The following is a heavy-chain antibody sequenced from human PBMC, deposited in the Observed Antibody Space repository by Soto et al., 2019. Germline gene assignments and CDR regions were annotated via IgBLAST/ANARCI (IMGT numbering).Heavy chain of an antibody. CDR3: ARVNYLGQVPTWYFDL. V-gene: IGHV3-7*05. J-gene: IGHJ2*01. CDR1: GFTFSSYW. Sequence: GGSLRLSCSASGFTFSSYWMSWVRQAPGKGLEWVANIKQDGSEKYYVDSVKGRFTISRDNAKNSLYLQMNSLRAEDTAVYYCARVNYLGQVPTWYFDLWGRGTLVTVSS. D-gene: IGHD1-7*01. CDR2: IKQDGSEK.